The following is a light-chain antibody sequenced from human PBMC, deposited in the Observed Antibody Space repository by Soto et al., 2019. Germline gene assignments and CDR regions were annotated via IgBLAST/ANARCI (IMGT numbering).Light chain of an antibody. Sequence: QSALAQPASVSGSPGQSITISCTGTSTDVGGYDYVSWYQQHPGKVPKLIIFEVSYRPSEVSDRFSASKSGNTASLTISGLQAEDEADYYCSSYTSGNTLVFGGGTKLPVL. CDR1: STDVGGYDY. CDR3: SSYTSGNTLV. J-gene: IGLJ3*02. V-gene: IGLV2-14*01. CDR2: EVS.